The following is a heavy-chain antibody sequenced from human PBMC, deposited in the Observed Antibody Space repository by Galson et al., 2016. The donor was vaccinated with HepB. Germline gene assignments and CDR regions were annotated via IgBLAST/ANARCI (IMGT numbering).Heavy chain of an antibody. V-gene: IGHV3-7*01. CDR2: MNPDGTQK. CDR3: VPEPQEAGSYSGY. CDR1: GFTFSTYW. Sequence: SLRLSCAASGFTFSTYWMSWVRQAPGKGLEWVANMNPDGTQKNYVDSVRGRFTISRDNAKNSLYLHLNGLGADDTALYYCVPEPQEAGSYSGYWGQGTLVTVSS. J-gene: IGHJ4*02. D-gene: IGHD2-21*01.